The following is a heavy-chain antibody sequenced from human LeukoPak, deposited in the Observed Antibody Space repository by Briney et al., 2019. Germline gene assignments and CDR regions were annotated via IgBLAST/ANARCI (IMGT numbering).Heavy chain of an antibody. CDR3: ARVGYYPDYYMDV. Sequence: PSETLSLTCTVSGGSISSYYWSWIRQSPGKGLECIGYIHYTGSTNYNPSLKSRVTISVETSKNQFSLKLKSVTAADTAVYYCARVGYYPDYYMDVWGKGTTVTVSS. J-gene: IGHJ6*03. CDR2: IHYTGST. CDR1: GGSISSYY. D-gene: IGHD3-10*01. V-gene: IGHV4-59*01.